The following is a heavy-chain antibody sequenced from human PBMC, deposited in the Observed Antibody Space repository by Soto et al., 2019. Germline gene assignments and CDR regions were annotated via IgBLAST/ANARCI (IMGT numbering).Heavy chain of an antibody. CDR2: IKQDGSEK. D-gene: IGHD4-17*01. CDR3: ARDDYSDYDKWFHP. V-gene: IGHV3-7*03. CDR1: GFTFSRYW. J-gene: IGHJ5*02. Sequence: GGSLRLSCVGSGFTFSRYWMIWVRQAPGKGLEWVANIKQDGSEKNYVDSVKGRFTISRDNAKNSLYLQMNSLRAEDTAIYYCARDDYSDYDKWFHPWGQGTQVTVSS.